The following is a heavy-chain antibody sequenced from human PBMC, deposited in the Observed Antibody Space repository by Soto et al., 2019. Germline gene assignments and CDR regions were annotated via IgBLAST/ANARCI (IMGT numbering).Heavy chain of an antibody. J-gene: IGHJ5*02. CDR1: GYTFTSYD. V-gene: IGHV1-8*01. Sequence: QVQLVQSGAEVKKPGASVKVSCKASGYTFTSYDINWVRQATGQGLEWMGWMNPNSGNTGYAQKFQGRVTMTRNTSISTAYMELSSRRSEHTAVYDCARGLEWSRAHDPWGQGTLVTVSS. CDR3: ARGLEWSRAHDP. CDR2: MNPNSGNT. D-gene: IGHD3-3*01.